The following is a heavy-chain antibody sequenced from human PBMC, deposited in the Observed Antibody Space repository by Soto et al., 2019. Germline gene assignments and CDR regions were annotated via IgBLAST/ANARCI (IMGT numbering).Heavy chain of an antibody. D-gene: IGHD3-10*01. CDR1: GGSFSGYY. J-gene: IGHJ6*03. CDR3: SRQPGDYYYMDV. V-gene: IGHV4-34*01. CDR2: INHSGST. Sequence: PSETLSLTCAVYGGSFSGYYWSWIRQPPGKGLEWIGEINHSGSTNYNPSLKSRVTISVDTSKNQFSLKLSSVTAADTAVYYCSRQPGDYYYMDVWGKGTTVTVSS.